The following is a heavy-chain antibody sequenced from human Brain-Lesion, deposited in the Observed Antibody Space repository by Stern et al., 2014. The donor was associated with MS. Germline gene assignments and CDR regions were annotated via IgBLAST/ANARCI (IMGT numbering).Heavy chain of an antibody. J-gene: IGHJ6*02. CDR2: IKQDGSER. CDR1: GFSLSSYW. Sequence: EVQLLESGGGLVQPGGSLRLSCAGSGFSLSSYWMSWVRHAPGKGPELVATIKQDGSERYYVDSVKGRFTISRDNSKNSVFLQMNSLRVDDTSVYYCARDCGSGSCYQTQYYYGVDVWGQGTTVIVSS. V-gene: IGHV3-7*01. CDR3: ARDCGSGSCYQTQYYYGVDV. D-gene: IGHD2-15*01.